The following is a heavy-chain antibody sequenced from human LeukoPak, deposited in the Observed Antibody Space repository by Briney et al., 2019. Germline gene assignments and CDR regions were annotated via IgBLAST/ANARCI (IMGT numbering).Heavy chain of an antibody. J-gene: IGHJ4*02. D-gene: IGHD1-26*01. Sequence: GGSLRLSCAASGFTFSSYSMNWVRQAPGKGLEWVSSISSSSSYIYYADSVKGRFTISRDNAKNSLYLQMNSLRAEDTAVYYCARSGGSGSSFDYWGQGTLVTVSS. CDR3: ARSGGSGSSFDY. CDR1: GFTFSSYS. CDR2: ISSSSSYI. V-gene: IGHV3-21*01.